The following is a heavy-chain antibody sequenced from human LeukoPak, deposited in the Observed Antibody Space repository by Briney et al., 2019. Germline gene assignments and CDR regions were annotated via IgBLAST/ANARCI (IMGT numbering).Heavy chain of an antibody. CDR2: ISSSSYI. CDR1: GFTFSSYS. J-gene: IGHJ4*02. Sequence: GGSLRLSCAASGFTFSSYSMNWVRQAPGKGLEWVSSISSSSYIYYADSVKGRFTISRDNAKNSLYLQMNSLRAEDTAVYYCARGRRRDGYNYNYWGQGTLVTVSS. V-gene: IGHV3-21*01. D-gene: IGHD5-24*01. CDR3: ARGRRRDGYNYNY.